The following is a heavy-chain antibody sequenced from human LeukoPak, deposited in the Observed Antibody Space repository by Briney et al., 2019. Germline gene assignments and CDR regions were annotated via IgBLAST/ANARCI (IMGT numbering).Heavy chain of an antibody. CDR1: GLTFSTYW. D-gene: IGHD4-11*01. Sequence: GGSLRLSCAASGLTFSTYWMIWVRQTPGKGLEWVASIKQDGSETHYVDSVKGRFTISRDNTKNSLYLQMNSLRAEDTAVYYCARASSSKNVQNVDVWGQGPTVTVSS. CDR2: IKQDGSET. CDR3: ARASSSKNVQNVDV. V-gene: IGHV3-7*01. J-gene: IGHJ6*02.